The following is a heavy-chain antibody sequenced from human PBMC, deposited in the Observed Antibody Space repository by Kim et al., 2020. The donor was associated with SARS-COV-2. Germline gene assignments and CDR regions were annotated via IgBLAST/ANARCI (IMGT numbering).Heavy chain of an antibody. V-gene: IGHV3-49*02. Sequence: GTTEYAASVKGRLTISRDDSESIAYLQMNSLKTEDTAIYFCTSSVNPFDDWGQGTLVTVSS. CDR3: TSSVNPFDD. D-gene: IGHD1-26*01. J-gene: IGHJ4*02. CDR2: GTT.